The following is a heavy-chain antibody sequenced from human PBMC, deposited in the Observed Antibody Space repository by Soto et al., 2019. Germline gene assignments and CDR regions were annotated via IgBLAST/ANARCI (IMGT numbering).Heavy chain of an antibody. Sequence: QLQLQESGPGLVKPSETLSLTCTVSGGSISSSSYYWGWIRQPPGKGLEWIGSIYYSGSTYYNPSLKSRVTLSEAPSNHQISRKLSSVPAAVTAVYSCPSPSSRGWFDPWGQGTLVTVSS. CDR2: IYYSGST. V-gene: IGHV4-39*01. CDR3: PSPSSRGWFDP. CDR1: GGSISSSSYY. J-gene: IGHJ5*02.